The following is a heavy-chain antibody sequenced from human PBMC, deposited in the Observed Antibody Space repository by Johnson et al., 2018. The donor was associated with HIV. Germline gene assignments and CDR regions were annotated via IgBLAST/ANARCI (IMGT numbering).Heavy chain of an antibody. Sequence: VQLVESGGGVVQPGRSLRLSCAASRFSFSNYAMHWVRQAPGKGLEWVAVISYDGSNKYYADSVKGRFTISRDNSKNTLYLQTNRLRAEDTAVYYCARDREYGLSWGCALEIWGQGTMVTVSS. J-gene: IGHJ3*02. CDR2: ISYDGSNK. CDR3: ARDREYGLSWGCALEI. V-gene: IGHV3-30*04. D-gene: IGHD3-16*01. CDR1: RFSFSNYA.